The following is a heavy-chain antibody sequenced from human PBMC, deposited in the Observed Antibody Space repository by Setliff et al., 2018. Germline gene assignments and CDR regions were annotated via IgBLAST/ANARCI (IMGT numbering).Heavy chain of an antibody. CDR2: IIPIFGTT. J-gene: IGHJ6*03. D-gene: IGHD6-6*01. V-gene: IGHV1-69*05. CDR1: GGTFKNYG. Sequence: GASVKVSCKASGGTFKNYGISWVRQAPGQGLEWMGGIIPIFGTTNYAQKFQGRATIITDESTSTAYMELSSLRSEDTAVYYCAREGVDSRSSTDYRYYMDVWGKGTKVTVSS. CDR3: AREGVDSRSSTDYRYYMDV.